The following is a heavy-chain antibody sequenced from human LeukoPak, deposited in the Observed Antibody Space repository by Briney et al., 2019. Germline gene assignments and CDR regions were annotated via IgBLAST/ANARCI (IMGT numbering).Heavy chain of an antibody. CDR2: IYYSGST. CDR1: GGSISSGGYY. CDR3: ARDLSGRGPAFDI. J-gene: IGHJ3*02. Sequence: SGTLSLTCTVSGGSISSGGYYWSWIRQHPGKGLEWIGYIYYSGSTYYNPSLKSRVTISVDTSKNQFSLKLSSVTAADTAVYYCARDLSGRGPAFDIWGQGTMVTVSS. V-gene: IGHV4-31*03. D-gene: IGHD3-10*01.